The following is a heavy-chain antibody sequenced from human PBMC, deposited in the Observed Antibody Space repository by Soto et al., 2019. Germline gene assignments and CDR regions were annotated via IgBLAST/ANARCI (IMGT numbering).Heavy chain of an antibody. V-gene: IGHV1-8*01. J-gene: IGHJ5*02. CDR2: MNPGSGDK. D-gene: IGHD3-10*01. Sequence: ASVNVSCKSTGYTFTNNDVYWVRQASGQGLEWMGWMNPGSGDKGYAQKFQGRVTMTRDITTATAYMELSSLRSEDTAIYYCARMASFGSLNWFDLWGQGTLVTVSS. CDR1: GYTFTNND. CDR3: ARMASFGSLNWFDL.